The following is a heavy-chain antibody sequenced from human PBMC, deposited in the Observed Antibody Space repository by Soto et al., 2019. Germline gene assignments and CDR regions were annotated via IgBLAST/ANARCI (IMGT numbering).Heavy chain of an antibody. J-gene: IGHJ4*02. CDR1: GFSYSNND. V-gene: IGHV3-23*01. D-gene: IGHD3-16*01. CDR2: VSGGGSA. Sequence: EVQLLESGGSLVQPGGSLRLACAASGFSYSNNDMTWVRQAPGKGPEWVSTVSGGGSASYSDSVRGRFTISRDNSKNMLYLQMNSLRAEDTALYYCVKNRWNYDGWGQGTLVTVSS. CDR3: VKNRWNYDG.